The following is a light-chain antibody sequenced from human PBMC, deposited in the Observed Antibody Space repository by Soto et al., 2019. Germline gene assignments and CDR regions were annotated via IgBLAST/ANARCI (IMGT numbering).Light chain of an antibody. CDR2: DVS. V-gene: IGLV2-11*01. CDR1: SSDVGGYNY. Sequence: QSALTQPRSVSGSPGQSVTISCTGTSSDVGGYNYVSWYQQHPGKAPKLILYDVSKRPSGVPDRFSGSKSSNTASLTISGLQAEDEADYYCCSYAGSYTHVFGTGTKLTVL. J-gene: IGLJ1*01. CDR3: CSYAGSYTHV.